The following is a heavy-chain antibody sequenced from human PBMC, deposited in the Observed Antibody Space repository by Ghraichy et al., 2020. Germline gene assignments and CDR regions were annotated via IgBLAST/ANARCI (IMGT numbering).Heavy chain of an antibody. CDR3: AKDLVYSSSWLRYFDY. J-gene: IGHJ4*02. D-gene: IGHD6-13*01. CDR1: GFTFSSYA. CDR2: ISGSGGST. V-gene: IGHV3-23*01. Sequence: GGSLRLSCAASGFTFSSYAMSWVRQAPGKGLEWVSAISGSGGSTYYADSVKGRFTISRDNSKNTLYLQMNSLRAEDTAVYYCAKDLVYSSSWLRYFDYWGQGTLVTVSS.